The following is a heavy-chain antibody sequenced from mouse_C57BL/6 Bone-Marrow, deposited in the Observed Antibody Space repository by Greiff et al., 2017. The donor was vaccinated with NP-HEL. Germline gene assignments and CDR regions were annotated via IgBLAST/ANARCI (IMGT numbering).Heavy chain of an antibody. Sequence: QVQLQQPGAELVKPGASVKLSCKASGYTFTSYWMHWVKQRPGQGLEWIGMIHPNSGSTNYNEKFKSKATLTVDKSSSTAYMQLSSLTSEDSAVYYCARRGNDYEYGYWGQGTTLTVSS. CDR3: ARRGNDYEYGY. J-gene: IGHJ2*01. CDR1: GYTFTSYW. CDR2: IHPNSGST. D-gene: IGHD2-4*01. V-gene: IGHV1-64*01.